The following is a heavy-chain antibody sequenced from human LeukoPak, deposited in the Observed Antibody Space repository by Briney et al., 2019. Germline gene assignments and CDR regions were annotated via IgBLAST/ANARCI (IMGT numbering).Heavy chain of an antibody. CDR3: AVGRRKPYNWFDP. CDR2: IYYSGST. V-gene: IGHV4-31*03. CDR1: GGSISSGGYY. Sequence: SQTLSLTCTVSGGSISSGGYYWSWIRQHPGKGLEWIGYIYYSGSTNYNPSLKSRVTISVDTSKNQFSLKLSSVSAADTAVYYCAVGRRKPYNWFDPWGQGTLVTVSS. J-gene: IGHJ5*02.